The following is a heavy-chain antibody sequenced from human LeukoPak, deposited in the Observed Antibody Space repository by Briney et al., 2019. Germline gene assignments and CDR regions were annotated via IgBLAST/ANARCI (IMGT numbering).Heavy chain of an antibody. CDR3: VRGHNSGWSDFDY. CDR2: IYTSGRT. V-gene: IGHV4-38-2*01. Sequence: PSETLSLTCDVSGYSISSGHYWGWIRQPAGKGLEWIGRIYTSGRTNLNPALKSRVTLSLDTSKNQFSLNLTSVAAADTAVYYCVRGHNSGWSDFDYWGLGTLVTVSS. D-gene: IGHD6-19*01. J-gene: IGHJ4*02. CDR1: GYSISSGHY.